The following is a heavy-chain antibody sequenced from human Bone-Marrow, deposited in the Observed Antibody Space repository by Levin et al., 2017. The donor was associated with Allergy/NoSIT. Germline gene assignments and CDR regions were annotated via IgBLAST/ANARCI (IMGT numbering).Heavy chain of an antibody. CDR2: LYSNGDT. Sequence: GGSLRLSCAASGFTVSSNYMSWVRQAPGKGLEWVSILYSNGDTYYADSVRGRFTISRDNSRNMVYLQMNSLRAEDTAVYFCARGVFDPPLHPWGQGTLVTVSS. CDR3: ARGVFDPPLHP. J-gene: IGHJ5*02. V-gene: IGHV3-53*01. CDR1: GFTVSSNY.